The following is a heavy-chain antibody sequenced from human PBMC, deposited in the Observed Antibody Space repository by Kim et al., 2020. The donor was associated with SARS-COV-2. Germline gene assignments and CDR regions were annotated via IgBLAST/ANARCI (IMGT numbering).Heavy chain of an antibody. CDR3: ARADFDYGDFQH. J-gene: IGHJ1*01. V-gene: IGHV4-59*01. D-gene: IGHD4-17*01. Sequence: TSNPAPKSRVTISVDTSKNQFSLKLSSVTAADTAVYYCARADFDYGDFQHWGQGSLVTVSS.